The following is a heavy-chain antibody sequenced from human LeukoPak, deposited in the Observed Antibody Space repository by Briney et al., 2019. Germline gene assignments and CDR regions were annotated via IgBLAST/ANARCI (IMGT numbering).Heavy chain of an antibody. J-gene: IGHJ4*01. D-gene: IGHD6-13*01. V-gene: IGHV3-7*01. CDR3: ARDGTAAGLYFDL. CDR2: IKQDGGEK. Sequence: PGGSLRLSCGVSGFIFSDYWMNWVRQAPGKGLEWVASIKQDGGEKSYVDSVKGRFTISRDNAKNSQYLQMSSLRAEDTAVYYCARDGTAAGLYFDLWGQGTPVTVSS. CDR1: GFIFSDYW.